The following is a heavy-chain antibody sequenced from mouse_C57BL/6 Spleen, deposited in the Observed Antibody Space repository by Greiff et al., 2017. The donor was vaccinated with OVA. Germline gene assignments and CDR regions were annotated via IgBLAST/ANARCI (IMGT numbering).Heavy chain of an antibody. D-gene: IGHD1-1*01. CDR1: GYTFTSYW. V-gene: IGHV1-64*01. Sequence: VQLQQPGAELVKPGASVKLSCKASGYTFTSYWMHWVKQRPGQGLEWIGMIHPNSGSTNYNEKFKSKATLTVDKSSSTAYMQLSSLTSEDSAVYYCARGDYYGSSYRYWYFDVWGTGTTVTVSS. CDR3: ARGDYYGSSYRYWYFDV. CDR2: IHPNSGST. J-gene: IGHJ1*03.